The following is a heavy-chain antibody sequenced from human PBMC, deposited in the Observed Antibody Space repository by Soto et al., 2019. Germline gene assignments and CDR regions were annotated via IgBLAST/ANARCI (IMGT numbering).Heavy chain of an antibody. CDR2: INPNSGGT. CDR1: GYTFTGYY. J-gene: IGHJ6*02. V-gene: IGHV1-2*02. D-gene: IGHD2-15*01. CDR3: ARSGGSVNYYGMDV. Sequence: GASVKVSCKASGYTFTGYYMHWVRQAPGQGLEWMGWINPNSGGTNYAQKFQGRVTMTRDTSISTAYMELSRLRSDDTAVYYCARSGGSVNYYGMDVWGQGTKVTVSS.